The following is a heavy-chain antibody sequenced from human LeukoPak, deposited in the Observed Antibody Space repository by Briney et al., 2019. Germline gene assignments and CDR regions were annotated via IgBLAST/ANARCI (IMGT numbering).Heavy chain of an antibody. J-gene: IGHJ3*02. CDR1: GYSISSGYY. CDR2: IYHSGST. CDR3: ARDPGPQWELLQADAFDI. V-gene: IGHV4-38-2*02. Sequence: SETLSLTCTVSGYSISSGYYWGWIRQPPGKGLEWIGSIYHSGSTYYNPSLKSRVTISVDTSKNQFSLKLSSVTAADTAVYYCARDPGPQWELLQADAFDIWGQGTMVTVSS. D-gene: IGHD1-26*01.